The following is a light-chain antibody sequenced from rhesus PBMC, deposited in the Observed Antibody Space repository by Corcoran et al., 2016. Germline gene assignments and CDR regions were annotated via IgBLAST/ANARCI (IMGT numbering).Light chain of an antibody. CDR3: QQSGNLYS. J-gene: IGKJ2*01. CDR2: VAS. V-gene: IGKV3-24*04. CDR1: QSVGSY. Sequence: ETVVTQSPATLSLSPGERATLSCRASQSVGSYLAWYQQKPGQAPRRLIYVASSRATGIPDRFSGSGSGTAFTLNIISLEPEDVGVYYCQQSGNLYSFGQGTKLEIK.